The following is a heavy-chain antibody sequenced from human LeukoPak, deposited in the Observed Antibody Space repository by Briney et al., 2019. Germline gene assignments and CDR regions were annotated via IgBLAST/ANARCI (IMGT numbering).Heavy chain of an antibody. D-gene: IGHD3-16*01. J-gene: IGHJ4*02. V-gene: IGHV3-21*01. CDR3: ARSPPAGEFDY. CDR1: GFFLSTYT. Sequence: PGGSLRLSCAASGFFLSTYTMNWVRQAPGKGLEWVPSINTDVNYIYYADSVKGRFTISRNNAKKSLVLQMNALRAEDTAVYYCARSPPAGEFDYWGQGTLVTVSS. CDR2: INTDVNYI.